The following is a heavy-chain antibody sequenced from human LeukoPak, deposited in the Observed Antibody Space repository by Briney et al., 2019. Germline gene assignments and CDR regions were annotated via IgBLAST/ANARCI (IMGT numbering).Heavy chain of an antibody. CDR2: IYYSGST. Sequence: SETLSLTCTVSGGSISSYYWSWIRQPPGKGLEWIGYIYYSGSTNYNPFLKSRVTISVDTSKNQFSLKLSSVTAADTAVYYCARDLPAGYYYGMDVWGQGTTVTVSS. CDR3: ARDLPAGYYYGMDV. V-gene: IGHV4-59*01. J-gene: IGHJ6*02. CDR1: GGSISSYY.